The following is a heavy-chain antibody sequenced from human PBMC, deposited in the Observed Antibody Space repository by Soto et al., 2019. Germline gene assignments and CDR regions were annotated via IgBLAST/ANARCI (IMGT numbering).Heavy chain of an antibody. Sequence: SGAVSGTCADYGGSCSGYYWRWIRQPPGKGLEWIGEINHSGSTNYNPSLKSRVTISVDTSKNQFSLKLSSVTAADTAVYYCARGRPYPENAFDIWGQGTMVTVS. J-gene: IGHJ3*02. V-gene: IGHV4-34*01. CDR2: INHSGST. CDR1: GGSCSGYY. D-gene: IGHD2-2*01. CDR3: ARGRPYPENAFDI.